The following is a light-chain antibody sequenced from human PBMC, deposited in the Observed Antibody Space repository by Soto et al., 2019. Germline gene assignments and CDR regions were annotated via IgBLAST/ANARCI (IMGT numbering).Light chain of an antibody. CDR1: QSISCW. CDR2: KAS. V-gene: IGKV1-5*03. J-gene: IGKJ1*01. Sequence: DIQMTQSPSTLSASVGDRVTITCRASQSISCWLAWYQQKPGKAPKLLIYKASSLESGVPSRFSGSGSGTEFTLTISSLQPDDFATYYCQQYNSYSTFGRGTKVEIK. CDR3: QQYNSYST.